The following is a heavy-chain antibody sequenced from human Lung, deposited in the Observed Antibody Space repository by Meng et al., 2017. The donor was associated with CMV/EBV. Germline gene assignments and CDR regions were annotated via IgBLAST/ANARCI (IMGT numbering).Heavy chain of an antibody. CDR3: ARDLGCSSSCYFQYYFDY. D-gene: IGHD6-13*01. V-gene: IGHV1-46*01. Sequence: VSVXVSCKASGYTLTNYYIHWVRQAPGQGLEWMGIINPSDNTTIYAQKFQGRVTMTRDTSTSTVYMELSSLRFDDTALYYCARDLGCSSSCYFQYYFDYWXQGTLVTVSS. CDR1: GYTLTNYY. CDR2: INPSDNTT. J-gene: IGHJ4*02.